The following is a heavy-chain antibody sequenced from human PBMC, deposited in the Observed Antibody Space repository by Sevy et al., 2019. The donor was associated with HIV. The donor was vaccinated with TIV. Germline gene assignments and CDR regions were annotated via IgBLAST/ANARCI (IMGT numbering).Heavy chain of an antibody. J-gene: IGHJ6*02. CDR2: ISYDGSNK. CDR1: GFTFSSYG. Sequence: GGSLRLSCAASGFTFSSYGMHWVRQAPGKGLEWVAVISYDGSNKYYADSVKGRFTISRDNSKNTLYLQMNSLRAEDTAVYYCAKDLRRPLPGYGYLSGFGYYYYGMDVWGQGTTVTVSS. V-gene: IGHV3-30*18. D-gene: IGHD5-18*01. CDR3: AKDLRRPLPGYGYLSGFGYYYYGMDV.